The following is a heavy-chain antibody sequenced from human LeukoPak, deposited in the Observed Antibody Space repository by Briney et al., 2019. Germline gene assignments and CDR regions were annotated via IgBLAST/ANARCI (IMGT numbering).Heavy chain of an antibody. J-gene: IGHJ4*02. CDR1: GFNFRGSS. Sequence: GGSVRLSCAVSGFNFRGSSMTWVRQAPGKGLEWVSSIGGSGDVTYYADSVRGRFTISRDNSKSTMSLQMNNLTVGDTALYSCANGPSSSLRGRNYWGQGTLVTVSS. D-gene: IGHD6-13*01. CDR2: IGGSGDVT. CDR3: ANGPSSSLRGRNY. V-gene: IGHV3-23*01.